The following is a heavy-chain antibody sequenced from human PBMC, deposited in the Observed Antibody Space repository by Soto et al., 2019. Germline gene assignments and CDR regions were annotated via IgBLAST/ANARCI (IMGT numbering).Heavy chain of an antibody. Sequence: PSETLSLTCAVYGGSFSGYYWSWMRQPPGKGLEWIGEINHSGSTNYNPSLKSRVTISVDTSKNQFSLKLSSVTAADTAVYYCARGLTYYDFWSGPQPSNWFDPWGQGTLVTVSS. J-gene: IGHJ5*02. V-gene: IGHV4-34*01. D-gene: IGHD3-3*01. CDR3: ARGLTYYDFWSGPQPSNWFDP. CDR2: INHSGST. CDR1: GGSFSGYY.